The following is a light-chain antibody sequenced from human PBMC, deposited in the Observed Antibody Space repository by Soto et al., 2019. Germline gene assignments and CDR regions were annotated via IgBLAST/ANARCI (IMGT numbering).Light chain of an antibody. V-gene: IGKV3-20*01. CDR1: QSVSSSY. J-gene: IGKJ1*01. CDR3: QQYGSSPWT. Sequence: EIVLTQSPGTLSLSPGERATLSCRASQSVSSSYLAWYQQKPGQTPRVLIYGASSRVTGIPGRFSGSGSGTDFTLTISRLEPEDFAVYYCQQYGSSPWTFGQGTKVEIK. CDR2: GAS.